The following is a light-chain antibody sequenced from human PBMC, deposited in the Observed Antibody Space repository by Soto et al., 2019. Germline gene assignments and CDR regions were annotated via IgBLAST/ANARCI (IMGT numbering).Light chain of an antibody. CDR2: RTD. CDR3: AAWDNSLSGHFV. J-gene: IGLJ1*01. CDR1: SSNIGVNF. Sequence: QSVLTQPPSASGPPGQRVTISWSGSSSNIGVNFAYWYQVSTGTATKLLLYRTDQRPSGVPARFSGSKSGTSASLAISGLRSEDEGDYYCAAWDNSLSGHFVCGTPTKLTVL. V-gene: IGLV1-47*01.